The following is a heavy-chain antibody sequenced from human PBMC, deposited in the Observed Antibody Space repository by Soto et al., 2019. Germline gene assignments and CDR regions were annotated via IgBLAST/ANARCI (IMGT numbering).Heavy chain of an antibody. V-gene: IGHV3-23*01. CDR1: GFTFSSYA. J-gene: IGHJ4*02. Sequence: GGSLRLSCAASGFTFSSYAMSWVRQAPGKGLEWVSAISGSGGSTYYAESVKGRFTISRDNSKNTLYLQMNSLRAEDTAVNYSAKALGGFGPFDYWGQGTLVTVSS. CDR3: AKALGGFGPFDY. D-gene: IGHD3-16*01. CDR2: ISGSGGST.